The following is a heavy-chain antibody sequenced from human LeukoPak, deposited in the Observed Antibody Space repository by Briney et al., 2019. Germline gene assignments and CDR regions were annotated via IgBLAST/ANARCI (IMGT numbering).Heavy chain of an antibody. CDR1: GFTFSSYA. CDR2: ISGSGGST. D-gene: IGHD3-10*01. CDR3: ARDSPPSYYYGSGSYLAFDI. Sequence: GGSLRLSCAAPGFTFSSYAMSWVRQAPGKGLEWVSAISGSGGSTYYADSVKGRFTISRDNSKNTLYLQMNSLRAEDTAVYYCARDSPPSYYYGSGSYLAFDIWGQGTMVTVSS. V-gene: IGHV3-23*01. J-gene: IGHJ3*02.